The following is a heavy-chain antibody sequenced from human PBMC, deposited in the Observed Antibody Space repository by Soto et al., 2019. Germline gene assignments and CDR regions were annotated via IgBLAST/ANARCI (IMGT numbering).Heavy chain of an antibody. Sequence: SETLSLTCAVYGGSFSGYYWSWIRQPPGKGLEWIGEINHSGSTNYNPSLKSRVTISVDTSKNQFSLKLSSVTAADTAVYYCARGLYQGYMDVWGKGTTVTVSS. CDR3: ARGLYQGYMDV. D-gene: IGHD3-3*01. CDR2: INHSGST. CDR1: GGSFSGYY. J-gene: IGHJ6*03. V-gene: IGHV4-34*01.